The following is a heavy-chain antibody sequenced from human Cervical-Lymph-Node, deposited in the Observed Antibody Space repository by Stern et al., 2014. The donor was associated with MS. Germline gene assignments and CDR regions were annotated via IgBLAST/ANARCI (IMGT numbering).Heavy chain of an antibody. V-gene: IGHV3-30*01. CDR2: ISYDGSKE. CDR3: ARDTAALIDY. D-gene: IGHD6-13*01. CDR1: GFTLSLYA. Sequence: VQLVESGGGVVQPGRSLRLSCAASGFTLSLYAMHWVRQAPGKGLEGVAFISYDGSKEHYADSVKGRFTISRDNSKNTLFLQMDSLRLEDTAVYYCARDTAALIDYWGQGTLVTVSA. J-gene: IGHJ4*02.